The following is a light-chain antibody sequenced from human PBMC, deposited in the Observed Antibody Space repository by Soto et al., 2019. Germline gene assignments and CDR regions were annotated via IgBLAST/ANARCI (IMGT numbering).Light chain of an antibody. CDR2: RND. CDR1: SSNIGSNY. J-gene: IGLJ2*01. Sequence: QSALTQPPSASGTPGQRVTISCSGSSSNIGSNYVYWYQQLAGTAPKLLLHRNDQRPSGVPDRFSDSKSGTSASLAISGLRSEDEADYYCAAWDDSLSGVVFGGGTKLTVL. CDR3: AAWDDSLSGVV. V-gene: IGLV1-47*01.